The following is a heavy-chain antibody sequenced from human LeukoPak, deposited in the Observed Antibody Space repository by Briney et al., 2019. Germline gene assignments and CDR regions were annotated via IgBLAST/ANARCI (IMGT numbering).Heavy chain of an antibody. CDR3: AKRISGAYYSLLDF. CDR1: GFTFSTYG. CDR2: IRNDGTSK. V-gene: IGHV3-30*02. J-gene: IGHJ4*02. Sequence: PGGSLRLSCAASGFTFSTYGMHWVRQAPGKGLGWVAFIRNDGTSKYYADSAKGRFTVSRDNSKNTVYLQMNSLRPDDTAVYYCAKRISGAYYSLLDFWGQGTLVTVSS. D-gene: IGHD1-26*01.